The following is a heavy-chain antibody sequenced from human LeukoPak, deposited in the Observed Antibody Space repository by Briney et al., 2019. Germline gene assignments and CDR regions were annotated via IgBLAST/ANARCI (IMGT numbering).Heavy chain of an antibody. CDR1: GYTFTDYY. V-gene: IGHV1-2*02. CDR3: ARTNGGYEYN. J-gene: IGHJ4*02. Sequence: ASVKVSCKASGYTFTDYYMHWVRQAPGQGLEWIGWINPNSGGTNYAQNFQGRVTMTRDTSISTAYMEVSRLKSDDTAVYYCARTNGGYEYNWGQGTRVIVSS. CDR2: INPNSGGT. D-gene: IGHD5-12*01.